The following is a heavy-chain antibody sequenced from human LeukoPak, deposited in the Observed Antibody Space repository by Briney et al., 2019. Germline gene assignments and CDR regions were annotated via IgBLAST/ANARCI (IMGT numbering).Heavy chain of an antibody. CDR1: GFTFSDYY. Sequence: KPGGSLRLSCAASGFTFSDYYMSWIRQAPGKGLEWVSYISSSSSYTNYADSVKGRFTISRDNAKNSLYLQMNSLRAEDTAVYYCARDGYSSSWYWFDYGGQGTLVTVS. D-gene: IGHD6-13*01. V-gene: IGHV3-11*06. CDR3: ARDGYSSSWYWFDY. J-gene: IGHJ4*02. CDR2: ISSSSSYT.